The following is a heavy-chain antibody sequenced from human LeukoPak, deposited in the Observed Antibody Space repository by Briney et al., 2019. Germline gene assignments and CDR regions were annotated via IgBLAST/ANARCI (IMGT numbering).Heavy chain of an antibody. Sequence: GGSLRLSCAASGFTFSSYTMSWVRQAPGKGLEWVSCITSSSNYIYYADSLKGRFTISRDNAKNSLYLQMNSLSADDTAVYYCARDPVIAAAGTGAAFDIWGQGTMVTVSS. J-gene: IGHJ3*02. CDR3: ARDPVIAAAGTGAAFDI. D-gene: IGHD6-13*01. CDR1: GFTFSSYT. V-gene: IGHV3-21*01. CDR2: ITSSSNYI.